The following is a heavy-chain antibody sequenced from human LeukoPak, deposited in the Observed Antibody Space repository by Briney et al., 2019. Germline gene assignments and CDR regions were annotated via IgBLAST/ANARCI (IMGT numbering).Heavy chain of an antibody. CDR1: GGTFSSYA. CDR2: IIPIFGTA. Sequence: GASVKVSCKASGGTFSSYAISWVRQAPGQGLEWMGRIIPIFGTANYAQKFQGRVTITTDESTSTAYMELSSLRSEDTAVHYCARDSHRTYYDYVWGSYIGYWGQGTLVTVSS. V-gene: IGHV1-69*05. J-gene: IGHJ4*02. D-gene: IGHD3-16*01. CDR3: ARDSHRTYYDYVWGSYIGY.